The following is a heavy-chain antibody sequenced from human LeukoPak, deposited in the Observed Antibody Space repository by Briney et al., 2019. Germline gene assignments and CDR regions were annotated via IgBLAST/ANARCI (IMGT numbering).Heavy chain of an antibody. J-gene: IGHJ1*01. D-gene: IGHD6-19*01. CDR3: VRGLVVGTAEYFQH. CDR1: GFTFSRNW. Sequence: GGSLRLSCAASGFTFSRNWMRWVRQAPGKGPEWVANRKKDGSEKYYVDSGKSRFTISRDNAKNSLHLQMNRLRAEDMAMYYCVRGLVVGTAEYFQHWGQGTLVTVSS. V-gene: IGHV3-7*01. CDR2: RKKDGSEK.